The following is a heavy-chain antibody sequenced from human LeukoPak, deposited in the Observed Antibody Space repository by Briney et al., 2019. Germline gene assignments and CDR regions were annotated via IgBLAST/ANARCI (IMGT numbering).Heavy chain of an antibody. CDR1: GYTFTSYY. V-gene: IGHV1-46*01. J-gene: IGHJ5*02. D-gene: IGHD2-2*01. CDR3: ARGRSSYCSSTSCYFAWFDP. Sequence: ASVKVSCKASGYTFTSYYMHWVRQAPGHGLEWMGIINPSGGSTSYAQKFKGRVTMTRDMSTSTVYMELSSLRSEDTAVYYCARGRSSYCSSTSCYFAWFDPWGQGTLVTVSS. CDR2: INPSGGST.